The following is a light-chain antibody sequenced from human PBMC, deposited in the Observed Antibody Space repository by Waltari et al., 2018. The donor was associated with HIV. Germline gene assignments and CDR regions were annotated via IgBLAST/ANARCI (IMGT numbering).Light chain of an antibody. V-gene: IGLV1-47*01. CDR1: DSHIGSHY. CDR2: KNN. Sequence: QAVLTQTPSASASPGQKITIPCSGSDSHIGSHYVSWYHQFPGRAPKLLLYKNNQRSSGVPDRFSGSKSGTSASLTISGLRSEDEGTYFCGAWDDNLRGVFGGGTRVTVL. CDR3: GAWDDNLRGV. J-gene: IGLJ2*01.